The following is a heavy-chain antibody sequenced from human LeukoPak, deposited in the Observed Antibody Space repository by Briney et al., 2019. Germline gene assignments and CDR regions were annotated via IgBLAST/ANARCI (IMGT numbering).Heavy chain of an antibody. J-gene: IGHJ4*02. CDR1: GYTFTSYN. D-gene: IGHD5-24*01. Sequence: ASVKVSCKTSGYTFTSYNMHWVRQAPGQGLEWMGIINPSGGSTSYAQKFQGRVTMTRDTSTSTVYMELSSLRSEDTAVYYCARTRDDYTHADYWGQGTLVTVSS. V-gene: IGHV1-46*01. CDR3: ARTRDDYTHADY. CDR2: INPSGGST.